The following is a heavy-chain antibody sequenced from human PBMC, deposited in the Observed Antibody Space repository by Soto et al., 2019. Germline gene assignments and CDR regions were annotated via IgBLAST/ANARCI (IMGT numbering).Heavy chain of an antibody. CDR1: GFSLSTPGVG. V-gene: IGHV2-5*01. J-gene: IGHJ4*02. Sequence: SGPTLVNPTQTLTLTCTFSGFSLSTPGVGVNWIRQPPGKALEWLALIYWHDDKRYSPSLKSRLTITKDTSKNQVVLTMAITAPVDPATYCCAHRGGATVGLYYFDYWGQGALVTVSS. CDR3: AHRGGATVGLYYFDY. D-gene: IGHD3-16*01. CDR2: IYWHDDK.